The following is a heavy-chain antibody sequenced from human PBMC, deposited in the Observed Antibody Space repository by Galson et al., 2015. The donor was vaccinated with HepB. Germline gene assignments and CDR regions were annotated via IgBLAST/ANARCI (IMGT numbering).Heavy chain of an antibody. CDR1: GYTFTSYD. J-gene: IGHJ5*02. CDR2: MHPNSGNT. V-gene: IGHV1-8*01. D-gene: IGHD2-15*01. Sequence: SVKVSCKASGYTFTSYDIHWVRQAPGQGLEWMGWMHPNSGNTGYAQKFQGRVTMTRNTSISTAYMELSSLRSEDTAVYYCASGCGGVAATGYWFDPWGQGTLVTVSS. CDR3: ASGCGGVAATGYWFDP.